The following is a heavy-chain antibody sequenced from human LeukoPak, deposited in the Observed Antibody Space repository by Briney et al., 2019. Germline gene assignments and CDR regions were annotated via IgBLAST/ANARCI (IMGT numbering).Heavy chain of an antibody. CDR2: ISGSGGST. Sequence: GGSLRLSCAASGFTFSSYAMRWVRQAPGKGLEWVSAISGSGGSTYYADSVKGRFTISRDNSKNTLYLQMNSLRAEDTAVYYCAKDLYSSSAGDAFDIWGQGTMVTVSS. J-gene: IGHJ3*02. V-gene: IGHV3-23*01. CDR3: AKDLYSSSAGDAFDI. CDR1: GFTFSSYA. D-gene: IGHD6-6*01.